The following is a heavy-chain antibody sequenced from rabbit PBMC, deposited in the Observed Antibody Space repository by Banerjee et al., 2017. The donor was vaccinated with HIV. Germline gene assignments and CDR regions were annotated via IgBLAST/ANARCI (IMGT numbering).Heavy chain of an antibody. V-gene: IGHV1S47*01. D-gene: IGHD4-1*01. Sequence: QQQLEESGGGLVKPGGTLTLTCKASGFDFSGNAMCWVRQAPGKGPEWIGYIVYDGNIYYASWAKGRFTISKTSSTTVTLQMTSLTAADTATYFCARDLAGVIGWNFNLWGPGTLVTVS. CDR2: IVYDGNI. CDR1: GFDFSGNA. CDR3: ARDLAGVIGWNFNL. J-gene: IGHJ4*01.